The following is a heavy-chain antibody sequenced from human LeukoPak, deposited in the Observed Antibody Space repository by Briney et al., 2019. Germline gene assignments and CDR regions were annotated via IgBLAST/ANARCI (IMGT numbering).Heavy chain of an antibody. Sequence: ASVKVSCEASGYTFTSYGISWVRQAPGQGLEWMGWISAYNGNTNYAQKLQGRVTMTTDTSTSTAYMELRSLRSDDTAVYYCASGWHNSGYDSGFDYWGQGTLVTVSS. V-gene: IGHV1-18*01. CDR2: ISAYNGNT. CDR1: GYTFTSYG. J-gene: IGHJ4*02. CDR3: ASGWHNSGYDSGFDY. D-gene: IGHD5-12*01.